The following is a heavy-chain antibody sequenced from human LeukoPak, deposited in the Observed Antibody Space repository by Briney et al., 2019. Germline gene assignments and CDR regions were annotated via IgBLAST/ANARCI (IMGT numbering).Heavy chain of an antibody. J-gene: IGHJ4*02. V-gene: IGHV3-21*01. CDR3: SRVVQDVTGADY. CDR2: ISSSSSYI. CDR1: GFTFSSYS. Sequence: GGSLRLSCAASGFTFSSYSMNWARQAPGKGLEWVSSISSSSSYIYYADSVKGRFTISRDNAKNSLYLQMNSLRAEDTAVYYCSRVVQDVTGADYWGQGTLVIVSS. D-gene: IGHD3-9*01.